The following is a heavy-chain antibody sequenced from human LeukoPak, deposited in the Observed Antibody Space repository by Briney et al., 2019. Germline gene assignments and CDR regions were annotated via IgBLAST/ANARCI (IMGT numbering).Heavy chain of an antibody. Sequence: GASVKVSCKAAGYTFTDYYIHWVRQAPGQGLEWMGIINPSGGNTKYAQKFQVRVTMTRDTSTSTVYMELSSLRSEDTAVYYCARAQGYGDCEYWGTGALVTVSS. V-gene: IGHV1-46*01. CDR1: GYTFTDYY. D-gene: IGHD4-17*01. CDR3: ARAQGYGDCEY. CDR2: INPSGGNT. J-gene: IGHJ4*02.